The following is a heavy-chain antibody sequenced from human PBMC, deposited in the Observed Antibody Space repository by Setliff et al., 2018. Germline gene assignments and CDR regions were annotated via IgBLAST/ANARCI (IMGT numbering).Heavy chain of an antibody. CDR3: ARGGWYSSSWYWYYDSSGYYLFDY. CDR1: ADSISSSYDY. J-gene: IGHJ4*02. D-gene: IGHD3-22*01. CDR2: IYTSGST. Sequence: SETPSLTCNVSADSISSSYDYWAWIRQPPGKGLEWIGRIYTSGSTNYNPSLKSRVTISVDTSKNQFSLKLSSVTAADTAVYYCARGGWYSSSWYWYYDSSGYYLFDYWGQGTLVTVSS. V-gene: IGHV4-39*07.